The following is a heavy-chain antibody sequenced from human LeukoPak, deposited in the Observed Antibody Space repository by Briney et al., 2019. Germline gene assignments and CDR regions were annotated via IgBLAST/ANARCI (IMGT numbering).Heavy chain of an antibody. CDR2: INHSGST. Sequence: TSETLSLTCAVYGGSFSGYYWSWIRQPPGKGLEWIGEINHSGSTNYNPSLKSRVTISVDTSKNQFSLKLSSVTAADTAVYYCARVMADNDYGDFHDAFDIWGQGTMVTVSS. J-gene: IGHJ3*02. CDR3: ARVMADNDYGDFHDAFDI. V-gene: IGHV4-34*01. CDR1: GGSFSGYY. D-gene: IGHD4-17*01.